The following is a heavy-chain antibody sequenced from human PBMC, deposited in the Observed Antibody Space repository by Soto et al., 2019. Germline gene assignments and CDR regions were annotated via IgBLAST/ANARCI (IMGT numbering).Heavy chain of an antibody. CDR3: ITYFTMVREPYIFYY. D-gene: IGHD3-10*01. J-gene: IGHJ4*02. CDR2: IKSKTDGGTT. CDR1: GFTFSNAW. V-gene: IGHV3-15*01. Sequence: PGGSLRLSCAASGFTFSNAWMSWVRQAPGKGLEWVGRIKSKTDGGTTDYAAPVKGRFTISRDDSKNTLYLQMNSLKTEDTAVYYCITYFTMVREPYIFYYCGKETLVTLSS.